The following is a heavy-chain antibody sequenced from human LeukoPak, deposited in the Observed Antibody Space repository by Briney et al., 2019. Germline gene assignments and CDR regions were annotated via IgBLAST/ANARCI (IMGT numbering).Heavy chain of an antibody. CDR3: ARDIFLGGSYHNSHNWFDP. V-gene: IGHV1-69*13. CDR2: IIPIFGTA. D-gene: IGHD1-26*01. CDR1: GYRFTDFY. J-gene: IGHJ5*02. Sequence: GASVKVSCKPSGYRFTDFYIHWVRQAPGQGLEWMGGIIPIFGTANYAQKFQGRVTITADESTSTAYMELSSLRSEDTAVYYCARDIFLGGSYHNSHNWFDPWGQGTLVTVSS.